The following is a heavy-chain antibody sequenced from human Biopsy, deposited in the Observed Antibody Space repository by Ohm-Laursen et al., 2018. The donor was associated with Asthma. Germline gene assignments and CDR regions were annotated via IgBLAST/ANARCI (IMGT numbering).Heavy chain of an antibody. CDR2: MSGSGGST. J-gene: IGHJ4*02. D-gene: IGHD3-22*01. Sequence: LRLSCSASGFTFSSYAMSWVRQAPGKGLEWVSAMSGSGGSTYYADSVKGRFTISRDNSKNTLYLQMNSLRAEDTAVYYCAKGYYYDSSGFDYWGQGTLVTVSS. CDR3: AKGYYYDSSGFDY. CDR1: GFTFSSYA. V-gene: IGHV3-23*01.